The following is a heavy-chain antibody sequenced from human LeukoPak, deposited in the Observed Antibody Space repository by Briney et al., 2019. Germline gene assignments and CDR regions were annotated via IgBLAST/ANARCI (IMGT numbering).Heavy chain of an antibody. CDR3: AKDWSDAFDI. D-gene: IGHD3-3*01. V-gene: IGHV3-23*01. CDR1: GFTFSSYA. CDR2: ISGSGDRT. Sequence: GGSLRLSCAASGFTFSSYAMNWVRQAPGKGLEWVSAISGSGDRTYYADSVKGRFTIARDNSKNTLYMQMNSLRAEDTAVYYCAKDWSDAFDIWGQGTMVTVSS. J-gene: IGHJ3*02.